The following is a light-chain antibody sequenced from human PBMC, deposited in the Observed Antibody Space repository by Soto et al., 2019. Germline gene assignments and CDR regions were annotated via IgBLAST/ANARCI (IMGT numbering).Light chain of an antibody. J-gene: IGKJ5*01. V-gene: IGKV1-39*01. CDR2: GAF. CDR3: QQSYTTPPIT. CDR1: QSISNH. Sequence: DIQMTQSPSTLSASVGDRVTITCRASQSISNHLNWYQQKPGKAPNLLIYGAFTLQRGVPSRFSGSGSGTDFTLTISSLQPEDFATYYCQQSYTTPPITFGQGTRLEIK.